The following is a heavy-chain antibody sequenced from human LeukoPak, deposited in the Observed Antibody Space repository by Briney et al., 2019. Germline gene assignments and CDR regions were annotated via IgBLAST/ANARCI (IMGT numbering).Heavy chain of an antibody. CDR1: GGSISSGGYY. D-gene: IGHD1-26*01. V-gene: IGHV4-31*03. CDR3: ARYREGAGAFDI. Sequence: PSETLSLTCTVSGGSISSGGYYWSWIRQHPGKGREWIGYIYYSGSTYYNPSLKSRVTISVDTSKNQFSLKLSSVTAADTAVYYCARYREGAGAFDIWGQGTMVTVSS. J-gene: IGHJ3*02. CDR2: IYYSGST.